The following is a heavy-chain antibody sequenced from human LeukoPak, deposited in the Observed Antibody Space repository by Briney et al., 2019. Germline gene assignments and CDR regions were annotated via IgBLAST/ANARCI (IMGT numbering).Heavy chain of an antibody. J-gene: IGHJ5*02. Sequence: SETLSLTCTVSGGSISSYYWSWIRQPAGKGLEWIGRIYTSGSTNYNPSLKSRVTMSVDTSKNQFSLKLSSVTAADTAVYYCARDQGDYDFWSGYYTNNWFDPWGQGTLVIVSS. D-gene: IGHD3-3*01. CDR3: ARDQGDYDFWSGYYTNNWFDP. CDR1: GGSISSYY. V-gene: IGHV4-4*07. CDR2: IYTSGST.